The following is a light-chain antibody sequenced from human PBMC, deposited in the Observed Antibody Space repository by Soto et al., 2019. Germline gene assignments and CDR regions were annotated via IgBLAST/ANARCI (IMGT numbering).Light chain of an antibody. CDR1: QSVSSRH. V-gene: IGKV3-20*01. J-gene: IGKJ4*02. CDR2: GTS. Sequence: EIVLTQSPGTLYLSPGERATLSCRASQSVSSRHLAWYQQTPGQAPRLLIYGTSSRATGIPDRFSGSGSGTDFTLTISRLEPEDFAVYYCQHYQSSPLTFGGGTKVEIK. CDR3: QHYQSSPLT.